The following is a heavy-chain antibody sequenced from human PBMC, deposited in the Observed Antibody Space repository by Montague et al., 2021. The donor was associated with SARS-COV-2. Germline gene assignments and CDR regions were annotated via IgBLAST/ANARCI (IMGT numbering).Heavy chain of an antibody. CDR1: GDSTSCPNCC. J-gene: IGHJ5*02. D-gene: IGHD4-17*01. V-gene: IGHV4-39*01. CDR2: IYNSGTT. Sequence: SETLSLTCTVSGDSTSCPNCCWGWIRQAPGKGLDWIGTIYNSGTTYYNPSLKSRLTISIDTSKNQFSLKLTSVTAADTAVYYCARHRNYGDHSLDNWFHPWGQGTLVTVSS. CDR3: ARHRNYGDHSLDNWFHP.